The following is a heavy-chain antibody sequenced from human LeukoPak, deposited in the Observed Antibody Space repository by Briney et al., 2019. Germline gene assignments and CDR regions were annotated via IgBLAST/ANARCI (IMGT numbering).Heavy chain of an antibody. Sequence: PGRSLRLSCATSGFIFSHYGMHWVRQAPGKGLEWVAVIWSDGTNTFYAGSVKGRFTISRDNSQKTVFLQMNSLRGDDTATYYCARDAQRGFDYSNSLEYWGHGTLVTVSS. CDR2: IWSDGTNT. J-gene: IGHJ4*01. CDR3: ARDAQRGFDYSNSLEY. V-gene: IGHV3-33*01. D-gene: IGHD4-11*01. CDR1: GFIFSHYG.